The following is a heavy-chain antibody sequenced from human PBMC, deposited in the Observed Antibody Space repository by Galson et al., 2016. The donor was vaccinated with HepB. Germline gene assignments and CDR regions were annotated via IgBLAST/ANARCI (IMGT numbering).Heavy chain of an antibody. J-gene: IGHJ5*02. CDR3: ARGPADGSGSSKRAFDP. V-gene: IGHV4-31*03. CDR1: GASISSSSYY. Sequence: TLSLTCTVSGASISSSSYYWGWIRQPPGKGLEWIGYIYYSGGTYYNPSLKSRVTISIDTSKNQFSLKLSSVTAADTAVYYCARGPADGSGSSKRAFDPWGQGTLVTVSS. CDR2: IYYSGGT. D-gene: IGHD3-10*01.